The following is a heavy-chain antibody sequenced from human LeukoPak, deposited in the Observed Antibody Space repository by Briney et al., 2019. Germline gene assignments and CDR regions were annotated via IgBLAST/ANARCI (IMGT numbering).Heavy chain of an antibody. D-gene: IGHD6-6*01. CDR2: TFYRSKWYT. Sequence: SQTLSLTCAISGDIVSSNSAAWNWIRQSRSRGLEWLGRTFYRSKWYTDYAVSVKSRMTINPDTSKNQFSMQLNSVTPGDTAVYYCARDLAAREDDAFDIWGQGTMVTVSS. CDR1: GDIVSSNSAA. J-gene: IGHJ3*02. V-gene: IGHV6-1*01. CDR3: ARDLAAREDDAFDI.